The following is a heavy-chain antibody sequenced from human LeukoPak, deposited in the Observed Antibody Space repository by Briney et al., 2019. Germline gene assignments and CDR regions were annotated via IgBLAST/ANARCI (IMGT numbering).Heavy chain of an antibody. Sequence: ASVKVSCKASAYTFTNYGISWVRQAPGQGLEWMGWISVENGNTNYAQKFQGRVTMTTDTSTSTAYMELRSLRSDDTAVYFCARDKGLAPATNGWFDPWGQGTLVTVST. CDR2: ISVENGNT. CDR1: AYTFTNYG. CDR3: ARDKGLAPATNGWFDP. D-gene: IGHD2-8*01. J-gene: IGHJ5*02. V-gene: IGHV1-18*01.